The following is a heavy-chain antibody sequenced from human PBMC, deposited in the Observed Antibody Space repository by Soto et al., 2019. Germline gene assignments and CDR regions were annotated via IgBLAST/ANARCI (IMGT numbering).Heavy chain of an antibody. D-gene: IGHD2-2*01. CDR2: IYHSGST. Sequence: PSETLSLTCAVSGYSISSGYYWGWIRQPPGKGLEWIGSIYHSGSTYYNPSLKSRVTISVDTSKNQFSLKLSSVTAADTAVYYCAGDCSSTSCPSYYYYGMDVWGQGTTVTVSS. V-gene: IGHV4-38-2*02. CDR3: AGDCSSTSCPSYYYYGMDV. J-gene: IGHJ6*02. CDR1: GYSISSGYY.